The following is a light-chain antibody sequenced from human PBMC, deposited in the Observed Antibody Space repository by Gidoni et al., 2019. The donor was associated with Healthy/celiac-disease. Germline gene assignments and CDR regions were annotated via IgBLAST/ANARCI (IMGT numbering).Light chain of an antibody. CDR2: GAS. CDR1: QSVSSSY. V-gene: IGKV3-20*01. Sequence: EIVLTQSPGTLSLSPGERATLSCRASQSVSSSYLAWYHQKPGQAPRLLIYGASSRATGIPDRFSVSGSGTDFTLTISRLEPEDFAVYYCQQYGSSPWTFXXXTKVEIK. J-gene: IGKJ1*01. CDR3: QQYGSSPWT.